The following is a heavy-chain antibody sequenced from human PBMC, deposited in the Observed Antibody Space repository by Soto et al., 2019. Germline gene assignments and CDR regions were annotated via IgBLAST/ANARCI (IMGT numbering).Heavy chain of an antibody. CDR2: ISYDGSNK. CDR3: AREYSDGWFDP. J-gene: IGHJ5*02. CDR1: GFTFSIYA. V-gene: IGHV3-30-3*01. Sequence: QVQLVESGGGVVQPGRSLRLSCAASGFTFSIYAMHWVRQAPGKGLEWVAVISYDGSNKYYADSVKGRFTISRDNSKKPVYLLMNSVRGKDSAVYYFAREYSDGWFDPWGQGTLVTVFS. D-gene: IGHD2-21*01.